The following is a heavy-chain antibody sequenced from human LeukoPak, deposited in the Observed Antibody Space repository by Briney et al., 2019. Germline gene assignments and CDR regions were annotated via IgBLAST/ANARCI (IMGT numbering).Heavy chain of an antibody. CDR3: ARGGSVVVPADPSLDY. J-gene: IGHJ4*02. D-gene: IGHD2-2*01. Sequence: ASVKVSCKASGYTFTSYAMHWVRQAPEQRLEWMGWINAGNGNTKYSQKFQGRVTITRDTSASTAYMELSSLRSEDTAVYYCARGGSVVVPADPSLDYWGQGTLVTVSS. V-gene: IGHV1-3*01. CDR2: INAGNGNT. CDR1: GYTFTSYA.